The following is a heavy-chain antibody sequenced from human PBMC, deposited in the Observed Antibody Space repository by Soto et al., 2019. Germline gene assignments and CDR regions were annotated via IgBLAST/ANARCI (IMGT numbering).Heavy chain of an antibody. CDR1: GGSISSYY. CDR2: IYYSGST. V-gene: IGHV4-59*01. D-gene: IGHD6-19*01. J-gene: IGHJ3*01. CDR3: ARQQWLVLNAFDL. Sequence: QVQLQESGPGLVKPSETLSLTCTVSGGSISSYYWSWIRQPPGKGLEWIGYIYYSGSTNYNPSLKSRVTISVDTSKNQFSLRLSYVTAADTALYYCARQQWLVLNAFDLWGQGTMFTVSS.